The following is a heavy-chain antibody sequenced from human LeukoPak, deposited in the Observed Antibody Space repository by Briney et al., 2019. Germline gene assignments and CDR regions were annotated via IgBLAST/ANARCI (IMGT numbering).Heavy chain of an antibody. J-gene: IGHJ4*02. V-gene: IGHV3-53*05. D-gene: IGHD1-26*01. CDR2: IYSGDRT. Sequence: GGSLRLSCVASGLSVRGSYMSWVRQAPGKGLEWVSVIYSGDRTYYADSVKDRFTISRDNSKNTLSLQMSSLRPEDTAVYYCVQRYSGTYSDYWGQGTLVTVSS. CDR1: GLSVRGSY. CDR3: VQRYSGTYSDY.